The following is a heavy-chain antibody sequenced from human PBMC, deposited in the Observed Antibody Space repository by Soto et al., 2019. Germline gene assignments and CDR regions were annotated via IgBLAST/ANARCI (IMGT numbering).Heavy chain of an antibody. D-gene: IGHD5-18*01. J-gene: IGHJ4*02. CDR3: ARDRGGDTAMAVWYYFDY. CDR2: ISYDGSNK. Sequence: QVQLVESGGGVVQPGRSLRLSCAASGFTFSSYAMHWVRQAPGKGLEWVAVISYDGSNKYYADSVKGRFTISRDNSKSTLNLQMSSLRAEDTGVYYCARDRGGDTAMAVWYYFDYWGQGTLVTVSS. CDR1: GFTFSSYA. V-gene: IGHV3-30-3*01.